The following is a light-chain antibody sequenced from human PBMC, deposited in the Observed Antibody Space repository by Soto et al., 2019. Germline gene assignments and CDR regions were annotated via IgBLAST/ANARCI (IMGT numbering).Light chain of an antibody. Sequence: EIVMTQSPATLSVSPGERATLSCRASQSVSSNLAWYQQKPGQPPSLLIYGASARATGIPARFSGSGSGTEFTLTISNLQSEDFAVYYCQHYNIWPFTFGQGTKLEIK. V-gene: IGKV3-15*01. CDR2: GAS. CDR1: QSVSSN. CDR3: QHYNIWPFT. J-gene: IGKJ2*01.